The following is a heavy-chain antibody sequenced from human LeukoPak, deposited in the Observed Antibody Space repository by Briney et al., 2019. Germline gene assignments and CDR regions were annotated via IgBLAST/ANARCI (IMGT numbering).Heavy chain of an antibody. Sequence: ASVKVSCKASGYTFTGYYMHWVRQAPGQGLEWMGWINPNSGGTNYAQKFQGRVTMTRDTSISTAYMELSRLRSDDTAVYYCARRFRSSRVQLAQKHYYYYYYMDVWGKGTTVTVSS. CDR2: INPNSGGT. CDR1: GYTFTGYY. J-gene: IGHJ6*03. V-gene: IGHV1-2*02. D-gene: IGHD6-13*01. CDR3: ARRFRSSRVQLAQKHYYYYYYMDV.